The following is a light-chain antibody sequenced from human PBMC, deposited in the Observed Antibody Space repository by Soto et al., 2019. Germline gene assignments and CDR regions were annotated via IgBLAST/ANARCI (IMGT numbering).Light chain of an antibody. Sequence: QSVLTQPASVAGSPGQSIIISCTGTSSDVGGYNYVSWYQQHPGKAPKLMIYEVSNRPSGVSNRFSGSKSGNTASLTISGRPAEDEADYYCSSYTSTSTLVFGGGTKLTVL. CDR1: SSDVGGYNY. J-gene: IGLJ2*01. V-gene: IGLV2-14*01. CDR3: SSYTSTSTLV. CDR2: EVS.